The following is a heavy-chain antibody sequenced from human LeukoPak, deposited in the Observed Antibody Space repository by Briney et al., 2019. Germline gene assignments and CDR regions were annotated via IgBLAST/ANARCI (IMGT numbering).Heavy chain of an antibody. J-gene: IGHJ4*02. CDR1: ADTFTDNY. V-gene: IGHV1-2*02. Sequence: ASVKVSCKASADTFTDNYMHWVRQAPGQGLEWMGWINPNSGDTDYAQKFQGRVTLTRDTSITTVYMELSRLTSDDTAVYFCARDPATVNGIAWYYFDYWGQGTLVTVSS. CDR3: ARDPATVNGIAWYYFDY. D-gene: IGHD5-12*01. CDR2: INPNSGDT.